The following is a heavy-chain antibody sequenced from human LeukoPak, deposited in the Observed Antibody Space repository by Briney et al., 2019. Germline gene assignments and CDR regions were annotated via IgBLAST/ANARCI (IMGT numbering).Heavy chain of an antibody. CDR3: ARVALRPIDYSNPEFDP. V-gene: IGHV3-48*01. CDR1: GFTFSSYS. Sequence: GSLRLSCAASGFTFSSYSMNWVRQTPGQGLEWVSYITGDSSTMFYADSVKGRFTASRDNAENSMYLQMNSLRAEDTAVYYCARVALRPIDYSNPEFDPWGQGTLVTVSS. D-gene: IGHD4-11*01. J-gene: IGHJ5*02. CDR2: ITGDSSTM.